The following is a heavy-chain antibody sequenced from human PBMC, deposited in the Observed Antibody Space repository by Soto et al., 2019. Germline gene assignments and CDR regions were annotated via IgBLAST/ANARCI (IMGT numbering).Heavy chain of an antibody. Sequence: ASVPVSCKSSGSTFTSYGISWVRQAPGQGLEWLGWISAFHGTTNYAQKLQGRVTMTSGTSTSTGYMELRSLRYDDTAVYYCARAADPYYHDCSGKGGYSFYIWGQGTMVTVSS. CDR2: ISAFHGTT. V-gene: IGHV1-18*04. CDR3: ARAADPYYHDCSGKGGYSFYI. CDR1: GSTFTSYG. J-gene: IGHJ3*02. D-gene: IGHD3-22*01.